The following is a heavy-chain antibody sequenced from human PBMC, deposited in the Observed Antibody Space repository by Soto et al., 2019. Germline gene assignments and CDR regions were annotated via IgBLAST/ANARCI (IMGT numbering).Heavy chain of an antibody. V-gene: IGHV3-7*01. CDR3: ARDSGYGSGNSVNHYLDY. Sequence: EVQLEESGGGLVQPGGSLRLSCAASGFTFGSYWMSWVRQAPGKGLEWLATIKWDAKEKKYVDSVKGRFTMSRDNAKNSLYLQMDSLRAEDTAVYCCARDSGYGSGNSVNHYLDYWGHGTLVTVSS. CDR1: GFTFGSYW. J-gene: IGHJ4*01. CDR2: IKWDAKEK. D-gene: IGHD3-10*01.